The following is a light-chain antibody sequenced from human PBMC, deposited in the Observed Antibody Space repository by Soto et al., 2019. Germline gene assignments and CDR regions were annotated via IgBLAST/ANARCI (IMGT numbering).Light chain of an antibody. CDR3: QSYDSSLSGVV. J-gene: IGLJ2*01. V-gene: IGLV1-40*01. CDR1: SSNIGAGYD. CDR2: GNS. Sequence: QSVLTQPPSVSEAPGQRVTISCTGSSSNIGAGYDVHWYQQLPGTAPKLVIYGNSNRPSGVPDRFSGSKSGTSASLAITGLQAEDEADYYCQSYDSSLSGVVFGGGTKLTVL.